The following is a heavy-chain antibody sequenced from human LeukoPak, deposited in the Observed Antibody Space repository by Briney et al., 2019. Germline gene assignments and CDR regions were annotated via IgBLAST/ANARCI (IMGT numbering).Heavy chain of an antibody. CDR2: ISTYNGNT. J-gene: IGHJ6*03. Sequence: GASVKVSCKASGYTFTSYGISWVRQAPGQGLEWMGWISTYNGNTNYAQKLQGGVTMTIDTSTITAYMELKSLRSDDPAVYYCARDIHLVVVRGVPHYYYYMDVWGKGTTVTISS. D-gene: IGHD3-10*01. CDR1: GYTFTSYG. CDR3: ARDIHLVVVRGVPHYYYYMDV. V-gene: IGHV1-18*01.